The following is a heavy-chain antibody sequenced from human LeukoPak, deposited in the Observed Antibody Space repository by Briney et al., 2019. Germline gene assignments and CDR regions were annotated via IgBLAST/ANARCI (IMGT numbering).Heavy chain of an antibody. CDR1: GFSFSGDA. CDR2: ISHDEKNK. V-gene: IGHV3-30*04. J-gene: IGHJ4*02. Sequence: PGGSLRLSCAASGFSFSGDAMHWVRRTPGKGLERVAVISHDEKNKFYAESVKGRFTISRDNSKNTLFLGMNSLRPEDTAFYYCATTFRGVIITRLDYWGQGTLVTVSS. D-gene: IGHD3-10*01. CDR3: ATTFRGVIITRLDY.